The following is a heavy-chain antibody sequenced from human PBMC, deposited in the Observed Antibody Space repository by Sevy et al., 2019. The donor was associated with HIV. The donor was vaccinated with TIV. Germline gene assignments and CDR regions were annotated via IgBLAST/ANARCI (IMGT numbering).Heavy chain of an antibody. CDR3: AQGEGSYGFAGYYYYYMDV. V-gene: IGHV3-33*06. CDR2: IWYDGSNK. CDR1: GFTFSSYG. D-gene: IGHD5-18*01. Sequence: GGSLRLSCAASGFTFSSYGMHWVRQAPGKGLEWVAVIWYDGSNKYYADSVKGRFTISRDNSKKTLYLQMDNLRLEDTAIYYCAQGEGSYGFAGYYYYYMDVWGKGTTVTVSS. J-gene: IGHJ6*03.